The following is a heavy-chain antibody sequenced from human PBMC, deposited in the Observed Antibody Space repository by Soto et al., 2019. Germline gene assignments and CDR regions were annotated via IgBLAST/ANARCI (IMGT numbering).Heavy chain of an antibody. V-gene: IGHV5-10-1*01. Sequence: GESLKISCKGSGYSFTSYWISWVRQMPGKGLEWMGRIDPSDSYTNYSPSFQGHVTISADKPISTAYLQWSSLKASDTAMYYCARLPYSSGWSEIRFDYWGQGTLVTVSS. D-gene: IGHD6-19*01. J-gene: IGHJ4*02. CDR1: GYSFTSYW. CDR3: ARLPYSSGWSEIRFDY. CDR2: IDPSDSYT.